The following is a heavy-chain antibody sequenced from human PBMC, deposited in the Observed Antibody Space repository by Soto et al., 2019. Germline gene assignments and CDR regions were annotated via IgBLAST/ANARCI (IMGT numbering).Heavy chain of an antibody. CDR1: GFTFSSYG. Sequence: GGSLRLSCAASGFTFSSYGMHWVRQAPGKGLEWVAVIWYDGSSKYYADSVKGRFTISRDNSKNTLYLQMNSLRAEDTAVYYCARVNSGSYSYYFDYWGQGTLVTVSS. CDR2: IWYDGSSK. CDR3: ARVNSGSYSYYFDY. D-gene: IGHD1-26*01. J-gene: IGHJ4*02. V-gene: IGHV3-33*01.